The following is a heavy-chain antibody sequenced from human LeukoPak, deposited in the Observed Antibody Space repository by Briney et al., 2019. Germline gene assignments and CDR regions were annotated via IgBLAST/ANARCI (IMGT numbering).Heavy chain of an antibody. CDR3: ARDRYDILTGYYNQGNAFDI. D-gene: IGHD3-9*01. CDR1: GFTFSSYS. J-gene: IGHJ3*02. Sequence: GGSLRLSCAASGFTFSSYSMNWVRQAPGKGLEWVSSISSSSSYIYYADSVKGRFTISRDNAKNSLYLQMNSLRAEDTAVYYCARDRYDILTGYYNQGNAFDIWGQGTMVTVSS. CDR2: ISSSSSYI. V-gene: IGHV3-21*01.